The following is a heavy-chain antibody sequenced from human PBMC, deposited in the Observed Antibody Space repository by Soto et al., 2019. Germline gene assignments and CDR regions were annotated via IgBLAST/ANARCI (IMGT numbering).Heavy chain of an antibody. D-gene: IGHD3-10*01. CDR3: AGIMGVNPD. CDR2: VSSDGSNT. CDR1: GFIFSDYA. Sequence: QVHLVGSGGGVVQPGRSLRLSCAASGFIFSDYALNWVRQAPGKGLEWVAVVSSDGSNTFYADSVKGRFSISRDNSKNILYLQMNSLTPEDTAVYYCAGIMGVNPDWGQGTLVTVSS. V-gene: IGHV3-30-3*01. J-gene: IGHJ4*02.